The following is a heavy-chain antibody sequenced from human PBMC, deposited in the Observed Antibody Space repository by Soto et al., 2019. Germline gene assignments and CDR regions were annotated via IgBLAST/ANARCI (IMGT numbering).Heavy chain of an antibody. D-gene: IGHD2-2*01. CDR3: ARSVGRDQLLHAFDI. CDR1: GGSISSGGYY. Sequence: SETLSLTCTVSGGSISSGGYYWSWIRQHPGKGLEWIGYIYYSGSTYYNPSLKSRVTISVDTSKNQFSLKLSSVTAADTAVYYCARSVGRDQLLHAFDIWGQGTMVTVSS. V-gene: IGHV4-31*03. J-gene: IGHJ3*02. CDR2: IYYSGST.